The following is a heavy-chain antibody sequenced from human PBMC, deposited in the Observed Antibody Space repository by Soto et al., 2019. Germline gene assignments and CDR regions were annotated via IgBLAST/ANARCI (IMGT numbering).Heavy chain of an antibody. Sequence: DVQLLESGGGLVQPGGSLRLSCAASGFTFRSYAMSWVRQAPGKGLEWVSGISGSGISTHYADSVKGRFTVSRDNSKKTLYLQMNSMRAEDTAVYNCAKDPVGPDGYFDLWGRGTLVTVSS. V-gene: IGHV3-23*01. CDR3: AKDPVGPDGYFDL. CDR1: GFTFRSYA. J-gene: IGHJ2*01. CDR2: ISGSGIST.